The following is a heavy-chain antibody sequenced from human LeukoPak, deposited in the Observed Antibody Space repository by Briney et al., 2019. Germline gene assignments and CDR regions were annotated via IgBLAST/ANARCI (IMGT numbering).Heavy chain of an antibody. CDR3: ARGETVAGTWFDP. Sequence: GGSLRLSCAASGFTFSDYYMSWIRQAPGKGLEGVSYIRSSGSYTNYADSVKGRFPISRDNAKNSLYLQMNSLRAEDTAVYYCARGETVAGTWFDPWGQGTLVTVSS. CDR1: GFTFSDYY. V-gene: IGHV3-11*05. J-gene: IGHJ5*02. CDR2: IRSSGSYT. D-gene: IGHD6-19*01.